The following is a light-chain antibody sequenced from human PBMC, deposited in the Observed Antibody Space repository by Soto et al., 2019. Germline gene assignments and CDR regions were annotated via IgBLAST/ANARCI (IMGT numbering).Light chain of an antibody. CDR1: QTISKY. J-gene: IGKJ3*01. V-gene: IGKV1-39*01. Sequence: DIQMTQSPSSLSAFVGDRVTITCRASQTISKYLNWYQQKPGKAPKLLIYSASSLQSGVPSRFSGSGSGTDFTLTISNLQPEDFATYYCQQTHTSPVTFDPGTTLDRK. CDR2: SAS. CDR3: QQTHTSPVT.